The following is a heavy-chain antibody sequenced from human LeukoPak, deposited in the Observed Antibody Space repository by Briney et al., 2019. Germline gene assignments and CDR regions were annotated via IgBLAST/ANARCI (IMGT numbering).Heavy chain of an antibody. Sequence: GASVKVSCKTSGYIFSNHYIHWVRQAPGQGLEWMGIINPSGGSTSYAQKFQGRVTMTRDTSTSTVYMELSSLRSEDTAVYYCARAAVVVVAAQSYGMDVWGQGTTVTVSS. J-gene: IGHJ6*02. CDR2: INPSGGST. CDR1: GYIFSNHY. CDR3: ARAAVVVVAAQSYGMDV. V-gene: IGHV1-46*01. D-gene: IGHD2-15*01.